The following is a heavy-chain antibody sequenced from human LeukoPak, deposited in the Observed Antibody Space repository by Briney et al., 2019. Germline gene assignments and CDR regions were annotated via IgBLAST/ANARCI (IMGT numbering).Heavy chain of an antibody. J-gene: IGHJ2*01. Sequence: ASVTVSCKASGYTFTSYGISWVRQAPGQGLEWMGWISAYNGNTNYAQKLQGRVTMTTDTSTSTAYMELRSLRSDDTAVYYCARGGEHGGNSGWYFDLWGRGTLVTVSS. V-gene: IGHV1-18*01. CDR3: ARGGEHGGNSGWYFDL. D-gene: IGHD4-23*01. CDR1: GYTFTSYG. CDR2: ISAYNGNT.